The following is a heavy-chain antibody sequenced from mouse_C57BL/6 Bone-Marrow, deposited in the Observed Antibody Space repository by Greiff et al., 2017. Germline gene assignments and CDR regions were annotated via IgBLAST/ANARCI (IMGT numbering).Heavy chain of an antibody. Sequence: VQLVETGAGLVRPGNSLKLSCVTSGFTFSNYRMHWLRQPPGKRLEWIAGITAESDNYGANYAVSVKGRFASSRDDSKSSVYLEMNRLREEDTATYFCSRTCGYIHWYFDVWGTGTTVTVSS. CDR1: GFTFSNYR. CDR2: ITAESDNYGA. CDR3: SRTCGYIHWYFDV. D-gene: IGHD2-2*01. J-gene: IGHJ1*03. V-gene: IGHV13-2*01.